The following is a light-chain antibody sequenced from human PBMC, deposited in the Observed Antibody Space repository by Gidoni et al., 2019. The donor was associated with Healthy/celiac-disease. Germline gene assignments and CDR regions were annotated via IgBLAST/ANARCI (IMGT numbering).Light chain of an antibody. CDR2: GAS. J-gene: IGKJ4*01. V-gene: IGKV3-15*01. Sequence: EVVMTQSPAIVSVSPGDTATLSCRASQAINSNLAWYQQRPGQAPRLLIYGASTRATGIPARFSGSGSGTEFTLTISSLQFEDFAVYSCHQYRNWPSLTFGGGTKVDIK. CDR1: QAINSN. CDR3: HQYRNWPSLT.